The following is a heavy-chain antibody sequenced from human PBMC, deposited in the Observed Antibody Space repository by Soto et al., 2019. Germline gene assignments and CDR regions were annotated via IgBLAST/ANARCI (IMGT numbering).Heavy chain of an antibody. Sequence: GGSLRLSCAASGFTLSSHWMHWVRQVPGQGLVWVSRINTDGSATNYADSVKGRFTMSRDNARNTMYLQMNSLRAEDTAVYYCVRGYSDYWGQGTLVTVSS. CDR1: GFTLSSHW. V-gene: IGHV3-74*01. D-gene: IGHD1-26*01. CDR3: VRGYSDY. J-gene: IGHJ4*02. CDR2: INTDGSAT.